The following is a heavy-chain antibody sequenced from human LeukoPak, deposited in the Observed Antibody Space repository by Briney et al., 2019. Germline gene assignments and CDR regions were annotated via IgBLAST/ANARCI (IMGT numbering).Heavy chain of an antibody. CDR1: GGSISGSNW. J-gene: IGHJ4*02. Sequence: SGTLSLTCAVSGGSISGSNWWSWVRQSPGKGLEWIGEIYHSGSTNYNPSLKSRVTISVDTSKNQFSLKLSSVTAADTAVYYCARRRGTIFGVVIIRFDYWGQGTLVTVSS. CDR2: IYHSGST. CDR3: ARRRGTIFGVVIIRFDY. V-gene: IGHV4-4*02. D-gene: IGHD3-3*01.